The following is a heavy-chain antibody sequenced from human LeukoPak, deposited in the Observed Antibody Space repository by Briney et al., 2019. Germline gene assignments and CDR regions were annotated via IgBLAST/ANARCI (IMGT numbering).Heavy chain of an antibody. CDR3: AKDLDGF. CDR1: GFTFSTYA. V-gene: IGHV3-23*01. D-gene: IGHD6-25*01. CDR2: ISGSSRHI. Sequence: GGSLRLSCAASGFTFSTYAMSWVRQAPGKGLEWVSIISGSSRHIYSADSVKGRFTISTDNSKNTLYLQITSLRAEDTAVYYCAKDLDGFWGQGTLVTASS. J-gene: IGHJ4*02.